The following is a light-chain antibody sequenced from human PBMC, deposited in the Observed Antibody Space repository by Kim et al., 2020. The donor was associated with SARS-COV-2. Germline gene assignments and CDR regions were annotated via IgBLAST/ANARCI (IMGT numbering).Light chain of an antibody. CDR3: QVWDSSVDKYV. J-gene: IGLJ1*01. CDR2: HDK. CDR1: KIGNRS. V-gene: IGLV3-21*03. Sequence: PGKAAGITCGGNKIGNRSVHLYQKKPGPAPVVVFYHDKGRPSGIPGRFAGSTSGNTATLTIRRVAAEDEADYYWQVWDSSVDKYVFGTGTKVTVL.